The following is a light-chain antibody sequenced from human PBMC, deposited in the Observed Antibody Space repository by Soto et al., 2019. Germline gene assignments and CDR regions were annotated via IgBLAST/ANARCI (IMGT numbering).Light chain of an antibody. V-gene: IGKV3-15*01. J-gene: IGKJ2*01. CDR2: GAS. Sequence: EIVMTQSPATLSVSPGERATLSCRASQSVSSNLAWYQQKPCQAPRLLIYGASTRATGIPARYSGSGSGTEFTLTISSLQSEDSAVYYCQQYNSWPPKYTFGQGTKLEIK. CDR1: QSVSSN. CDR3: QQYNSWPPKYT.